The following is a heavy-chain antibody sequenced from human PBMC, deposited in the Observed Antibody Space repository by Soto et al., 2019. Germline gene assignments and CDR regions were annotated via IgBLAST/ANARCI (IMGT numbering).Heavy chain of an antibody. J-gene: IGHJ4*02. CDR1: GSSFSTYA. D-gene: IGHD5-18*01. V-gene: IGHV3-30-3*01. CDR3: VRGRGYGYRYYFDS. Sequence: QVQLVGSGGGVVQPGRSLRLSCAASGSSFSTYAMHWVRQPPGKGLEWVALISYDGSNNHYADSVKGRFTISRDNSQNRMSLCMSSLRGEDTAVYYCVRGRGYGYRYYFDSWGQGTLVTVSS. CDR2: ISYDGSNN.